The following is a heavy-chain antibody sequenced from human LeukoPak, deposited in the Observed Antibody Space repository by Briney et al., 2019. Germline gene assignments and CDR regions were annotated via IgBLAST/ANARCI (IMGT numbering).Heavy chain of an antibody. J-gene: IGHJ1*01. CDR1: GGSFSGYY. D-gene: IGHD3-10*01. CDR2: INHSGST. CDR3: ARGPWVDYYGSGSYYPEYFQH. Sequence: SETLSLNSAVYGGSFSGYYWSWIRQPPGKGLEWIGEINHSGSTNYNPSLKSRVTISVDTSKNQFSLKLSSVTAADTAVYYCARGPWVDYYGSGSYYPEYFQHWGQGTLVTVSS. V-gene: IGHV4-34*01.